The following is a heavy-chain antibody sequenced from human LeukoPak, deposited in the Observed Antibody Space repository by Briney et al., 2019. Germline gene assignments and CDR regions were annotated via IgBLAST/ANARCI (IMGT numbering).Heavy chain of an antibody. V-gene: IGHV4-31*02. J-gene: IGHJ4*02. CDR2: IYYSGST. CDR1: GFTFSSYA. CDR3: ARGPDDYVDY. D-gene: IGHD4/OR15-4a*01. Sequence: LRLSCAASGFTFSSYAMSWVRQAPGKGLEWIGYIYYSGSTYYNPSLKSRVTISVDTSKNQFSLKLSSVTAADTAVYYCARGPDDYVDYWGQGTLVTVSS.